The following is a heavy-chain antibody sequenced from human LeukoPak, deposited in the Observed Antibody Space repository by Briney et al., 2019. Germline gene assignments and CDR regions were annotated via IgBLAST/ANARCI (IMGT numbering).Heavy chain of an antibody. Sequence: GGSLRLSCAASGFTFSSYSMNWVRQAPGKGLEWVSSISSSSSYIYYADSMKGRFTISRDNAKNSLYLQMNSLRAEDTAVYYCAGGVGAIINPFDYWGQGTLVTVSS. CDR1: GFTFSSYS. D-gene: IGHD1-26*01. CDR3: AGGVGAIINPFDY. CDR2: ISSSSSYI. J-gene: IGHJ4*02. V-gene: IGHV3-21*01.